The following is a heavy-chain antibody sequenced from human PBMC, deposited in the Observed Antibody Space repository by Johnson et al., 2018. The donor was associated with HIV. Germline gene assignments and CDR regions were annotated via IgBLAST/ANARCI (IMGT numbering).Heavy chain of an antibody. CDR3: ARGQGGAIPHDAFDI. D-gene: IGHD3-16*01. J-gene: IGHJ3*02. CDR1: GFTFSSYA. CDR2: IWYDGSNK. Sequence: QVQLVESGGGVVQPGGSLRLSCAASGFTFSSYAMHWVRQAPGKGLAWVAVIWYDGSNKYYADSVKGRFTISRDNSKNTLYLQMGSLRAEDMAVYYCARGQGGAIPHDAFDIWGQGTMVTVSS. V-gene: IGHV3-30*14.